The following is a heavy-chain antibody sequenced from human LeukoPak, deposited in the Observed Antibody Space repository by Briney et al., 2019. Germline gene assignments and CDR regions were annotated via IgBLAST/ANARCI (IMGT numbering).Heavy chain of an antibody. CDR2: IYTSGST. D-gene: IGHD4/OR15-4a*01. J-gene: IGHJ3*02. Sequence: SQTLSLTCTVSGGSISSGSYYWSWIRQPAGKGLEWIGRIYTSGSTNYNPSFKSRVTISVDTSKNQFSLKLSSVTAADTAVYYCARVGALDAFDIWGQGTMVTVSS. V-gene: IGHV4-61*02. CDR3: ARVGALDAFDI. CDR1: GGSISSGSYY.